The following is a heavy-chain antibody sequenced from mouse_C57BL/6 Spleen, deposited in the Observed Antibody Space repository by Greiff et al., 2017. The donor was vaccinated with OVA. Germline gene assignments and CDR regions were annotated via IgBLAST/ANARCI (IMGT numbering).Heavy chain of an antibody. V-gene: IGHV3-6*01. Sequence: EVHLVESGPGLVKPSQSLSLTCSVTGYSITSGYYWNWIRQFPGNKLEWMGYISYDGSNNYNPSLKNRISITRDTSKNQFFLKLNSVTTEDTATYYCARYDYGYFDYWGQGTTLTVSS. D-gene: IGHD2-4*01. J-gene: IGHJ2*01. CDR3: ARYDYGYFDY. CDR2: ISYDGSN. CDR1: GYSITSGYY.